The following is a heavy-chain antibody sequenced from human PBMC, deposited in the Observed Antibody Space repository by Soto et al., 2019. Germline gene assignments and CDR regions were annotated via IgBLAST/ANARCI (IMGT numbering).Heavy chain of an antibody. CDR3: ARDKGQLVPADGY. D-gene: IGHD6-6*01. CDR2: ITSSGSSI. V-gene: IGHV3-11*01. J-gene: IGHJ4*02. Sequence: GGSLRLSCAASGFTFSDYYMSWIRQAPGKGLEWVSYITSSGSSIYYADSVKGRFTISRDNAKNSPYLQMNSLRAEDTAVYCCARDKGQLVPADGYRGQGTLVTVSS. CDR1: GFTFSDYY.